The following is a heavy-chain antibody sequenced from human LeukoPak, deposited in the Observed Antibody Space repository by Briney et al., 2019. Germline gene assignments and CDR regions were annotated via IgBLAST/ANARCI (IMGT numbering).Heavy chain of an antibody. Sequence: PGGSLRLSCAASGFTFSGYEMNWVRQAPGKGLEWVSYISSSGSTIYYADSVKGRFTISRDNAKNSLYLQMNSLRAEDTAVYYCAGIPLRYFDWLFAFDYWGQGTLVTVSS. CDR1: GFTFSGYE. J-gene: IGHJ4*02. CDR3: AGIPLRYFDWLFAFDY. CDR2: ISSSGSTI. V-gene: IGHV3-48*03. D-gene: IGHD3-9*01.